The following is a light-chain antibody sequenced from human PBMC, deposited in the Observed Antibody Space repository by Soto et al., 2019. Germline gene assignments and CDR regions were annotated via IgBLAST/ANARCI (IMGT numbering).Light chain of an antibody. V-gene: IGKV1-12*01. Sequence: DIQMTQSPSSVSASVGDRVTITCRASQGINTWVAWYQQQPGKAPKLLMSGASTLQSGVPSRISGGGSGTRFTLVISSLQPEDFATYYGQQTNTFRPLTFGGGTKVDLK. CDR2: GAS. J-gene: IGKJ4*01. CDR1: QGINTW. CDR3: QQTNTFRPLT.